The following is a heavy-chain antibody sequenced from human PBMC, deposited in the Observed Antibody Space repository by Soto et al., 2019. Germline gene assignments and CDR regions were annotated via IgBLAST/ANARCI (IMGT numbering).Heavy chain of an antibody. CDR1: GFTFSDYY. CDR3: ARGRGAAADYFDF. Sequence: QVQLVESGGGLVKPGGSLRLSCAVSGFTFSDYYMTWIRQAPGKGLEWVSYISSSTSHTNYADSVKGRFTISRDNAKNSLFLQMNRLRAEDTAVYYCARGRGAAADYFDFWGQGTMVTVSS. J-gene: IGHJ4*02. CDR2: ISSSTSHT. D-gene: IGHD6-13*01. V-gene: IGHV3-11*05.